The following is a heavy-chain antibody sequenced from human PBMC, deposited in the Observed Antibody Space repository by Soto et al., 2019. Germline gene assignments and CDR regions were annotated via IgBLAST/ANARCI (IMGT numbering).Heavy chain of an antibody. CDR3: ARVPRIAARRDFDY. J-gene: IGHJ4*02. D-gene: IGHD6-6*01. CDR2: TYYRSKWYN. CDR1: GDSVSSNSAA. Sequence: PSQTLSLTCAISGDSVSSNSAAWNWIRQSPSGGLEWLGRTYYRSKWYNDYAVSVKSRITINPDTSKNQFSLQLNSVTPEDTAVYYCARVPRIAARRDFDYWGQGTLVTVSS. V-gene: IGHV6-1*01.